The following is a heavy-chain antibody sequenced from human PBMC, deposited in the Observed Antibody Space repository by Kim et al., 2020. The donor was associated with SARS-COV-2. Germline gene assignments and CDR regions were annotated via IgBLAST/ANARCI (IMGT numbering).Heavy chain of an antibody. J-gene: IGHJ4*02. V-gene: IGHV3-30*01. D-gene: IGHD3-22*01. Sequence: VKGRFTISRDNSKNTLYLQMNSLRAEDTAVYYCARDLEWGATMIVGEDYWGQGTLVTVSS. CDR3: ARDLEWGATMIVGEDY.